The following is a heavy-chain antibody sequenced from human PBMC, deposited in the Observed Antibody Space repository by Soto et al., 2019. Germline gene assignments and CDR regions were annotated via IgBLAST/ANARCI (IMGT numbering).Heavy chain of an antibody. D-gene: IGHD1-26*01. CDR2: INPNSGGT. CDR3: ASNSGSYYYYYYCGMDV. V-gene: IGHV1-2*02. CDR1: GYTFTGYY. J-gene: IGHJ6*02. Sequence: ASVKVSCKASGYTFTGYYMHWVRQAPGQGLEWMGWINPNSGGTNYAQKFQGRVTMTRDTSISTAYMELSRLRSDDTAVYYCASNSGSYYYYYYCGMDVWGQGTTVTVAS.